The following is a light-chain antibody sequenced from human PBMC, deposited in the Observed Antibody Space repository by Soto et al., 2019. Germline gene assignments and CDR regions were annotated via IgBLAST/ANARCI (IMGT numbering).Light chain of an antibody. CDR2: DAY. Sequence: EIVWTQSPDTLSLSPGARATLSCRASQSVSTYLGWYQQKPGQAPRRLIYDAYNRATGSPSRFIGSGSGTDITLTISSIKPEDFAVYYCQPRTNWITFGQGTRLEI. J-gene: IGKJ5*01. CDR1: QSVSTY. V-gene: IGKV3-11*01. CDR3: QPRTNWIT.